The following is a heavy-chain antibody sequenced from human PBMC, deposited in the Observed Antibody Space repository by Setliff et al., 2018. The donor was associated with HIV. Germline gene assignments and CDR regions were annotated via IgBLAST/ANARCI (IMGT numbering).Heavy chain of an antibody. D-gene: IGHD3-22*01. CDR3: ARDGRAVTSLMVVVSLKNGMDV. CDR2: VDPSGGST. Sequence: GASVKVSCKASGYIFTSYYMHWLRQVPGQGLEWMGIVDPSGGSTHYAQKFEGRVTMTRDTSTSTFHMELSSLTSEDRAIYYCARDGRAVTSLMVVVSLKNGMDVWG. CDR1: GYIFTSYY. V-gene: IGHV1-46*01. J-gene: IGHJ6*01.